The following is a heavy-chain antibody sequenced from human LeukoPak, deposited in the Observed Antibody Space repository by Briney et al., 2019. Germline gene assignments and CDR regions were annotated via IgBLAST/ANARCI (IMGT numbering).Heavy chain of an antibody. J-gene: IGHJ3*02. CDR1: GGSISSGNYY. CDR2: IYHTGST. D-gene: IGHD5-12*01. V-gene: IGHV4-30-4*08. Sequence: PSQTLSLTCAVSGGSISSGNYYWSWIRQPPGKGLEWLGYIYHTGSTYYNPSLQSRVAISVDTSENQFSLKLTSVTAADTAVYYCARDRRKGNNDNDWRDAFEIWGQGTMVTVSS. CDR3: ARDRRKGNNDNDWRDAFEI.